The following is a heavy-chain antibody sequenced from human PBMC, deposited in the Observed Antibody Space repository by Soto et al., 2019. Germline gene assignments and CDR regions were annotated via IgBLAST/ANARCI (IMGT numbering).Heavy chain of an antibody. CDR3: ARGTAANDAFDI. CDR2: IYYSGST. J-gene: IGHJ3*02. Sequence: SETLSLSCTVSGGSISSYYWSWIRQPPGKGLEWIGYIYYSGSTNYNPSLKSRVTISVDTSKNQFSLKLSSVTAADTAVYYCARGTAANDAFDIWGQGTMVTVSS. CDR1: GGSISSYY. D-gene: IGHD1-1*01. V-gene: IGHV4-59*08.